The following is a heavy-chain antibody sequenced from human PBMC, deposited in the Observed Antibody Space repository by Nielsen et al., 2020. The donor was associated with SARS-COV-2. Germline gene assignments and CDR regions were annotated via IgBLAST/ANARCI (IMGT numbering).Heavy chain of an antibody. CDR3: AREAEDILTGYYNH. CDR1: GYTFTSYA. V-gene: IGHV1-3*01. J-gene: IGHJ5*02. D-gene: IGHD3-9*01. Sequence: ASVKVSCKASGYTFTSYAMHWVRQAPGQRLEWMGWINAGNGNTKYSQKFQGRVTITRDTSASTAYMELSSLRSEDTAVYYCAREAEDILTGYYNHWGQGTLVTVSS. CDR2: INAGNGNT.